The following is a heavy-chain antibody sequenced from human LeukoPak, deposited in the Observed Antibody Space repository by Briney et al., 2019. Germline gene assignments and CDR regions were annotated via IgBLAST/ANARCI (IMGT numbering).Heavy chain of an antibody. D-gene: IGHD6-13*01. CDR1: GYTFTGYY. V-gene: IGHV1-2*02. CDR2: INPNSGGT. Sequence: ASVKVSCKASGYTFTGYYMHWVRQAPGQGLEWMGWINPNSGGTNYAQKFQGRVTMTRDTSISTAYMELSRLRSDGTAVYYCARDLGIAAAGTVDYWGQGTLVTVSS. J-gene: IGHJ4*02. CDR3: ARDLGIAAAGTVDY.